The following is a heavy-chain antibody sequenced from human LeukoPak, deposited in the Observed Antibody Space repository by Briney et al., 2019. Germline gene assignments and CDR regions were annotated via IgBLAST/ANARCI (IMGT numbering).Heavy chain of an antibody. V-gene: IGHV5-51*01. J-gene: IGHJ4*02. CDR1: GYSFNTFW. D-gene: IGHD3-10*01. CDR3: ARLIYYGSGRTYFFDS. CDR2: IYPSDSET. Sequence: GESLKISCKGSGYSFNTFWLGWVRQTPGTGLEWMGTIYPSDSETKYKPSFQGQVTISVDKSIKTAYLRLSSLKASDTAMYYCARLIYYGSGRTYFFDSWGQGTLVTVSS.